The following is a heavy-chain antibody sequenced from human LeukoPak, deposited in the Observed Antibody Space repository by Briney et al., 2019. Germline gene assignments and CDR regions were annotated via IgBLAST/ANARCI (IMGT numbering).Heavy chain of an antibody. CDR2: IYPNSGGT. D-gene: IGHD2-8*01. Sequence: ASVKVSCKASGYTFTDYYMEWVRQAPGQGLEWMGWIYPNSGGTNYAQKFQGRVTMTRDTSISTAYMELSRLRSDDTAVYYCARVRSYCTNGVCYWDLDYWGQGTLVTVSS. V-gene: IGHV1-2*02. CDR1: GYTFTDYY. CDR3: ARVRSYCTNGVCYWDLDY. J-gene: IGHJ4*02.